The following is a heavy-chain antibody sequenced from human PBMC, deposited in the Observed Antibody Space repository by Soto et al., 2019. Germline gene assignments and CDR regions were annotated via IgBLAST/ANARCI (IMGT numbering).Heavy chain of an antibody. V-gene: IGHV1-69*13. CDR1: GGTFSSYA. CDR2: IIPIFGTA. Sequence: ASVKVSCKASGGTFSSYAISWVRQAPGQGLEWMGGIIPIFGTANYAQKFQGRVTITADESTSTAYMELSSLRSEDTAVYYCARDLGTARYYYYYYGMDVWGQGTTVTVS. CDR3: ARDLGTARYYYYYYGMDV. D-gene: IGHD5-18*01. J-gene: IGHJ6*02.